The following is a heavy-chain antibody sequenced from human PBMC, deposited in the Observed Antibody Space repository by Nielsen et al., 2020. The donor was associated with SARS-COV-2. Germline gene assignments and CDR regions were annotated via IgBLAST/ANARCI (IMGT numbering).Heavy chain of an antibody. CDR1: GFTFDDYG. CDR2: IYSGGST. CDR3: ARLGSSSWYFDY. Sequence: GGSLRLSCAASGFTFDDYGMSWVRQAPGKGLEWVSVIYSGGSTYYADSVKGRFTISRDNAKNSLYLQMNSLRAEDTAVYYCARLGSSSWYFDYWGQGTLVTVSS. D-gene: IGHD6-13*01. J-gene: IGHJ4*02. V-gene: IGHV3-53*01.